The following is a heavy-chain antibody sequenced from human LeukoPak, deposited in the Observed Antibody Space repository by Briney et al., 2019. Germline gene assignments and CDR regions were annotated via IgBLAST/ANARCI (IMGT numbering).Heavy chain of an antibody. CDR3: ARGEGDYGDYGKTNYYYYYGMDV. CDR2: IIHIFGTA. V-gene: IGHV1-69*06. Sequence: SVKVSCKASGGTFSSFAISWVRQAPGQGLEWMGGIIHIFGTANYAQKFQGRVTITADKSTSTAYMELSSLRSEDTAVYYCARGEGDYGDYGKTNYYYYYGMDVWGKGTTVTVSS. CDR1: GGTFSSFA. D-gene: IGHD4-17*01. J-gene: IGHJ6*04.